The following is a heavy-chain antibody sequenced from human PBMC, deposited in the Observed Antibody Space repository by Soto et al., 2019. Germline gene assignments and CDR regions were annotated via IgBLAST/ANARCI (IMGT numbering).Heavy chain of an antibody. CDR1: GFSLSSYG. V-gene: IGHV3-33*01. D-gene: IGHD4-17*01. CDR2: IWYDGSNK. J-gene: IGHJ4*02. Sequence: QVQLVESGGDVVQPGRSLRLSCTASGFSLSSYGMHWVRQAPGKGLERVAIIWYDGSNKYYAESVKGRFTISRDNSKNTLYLQMNSLRAEDTAVYYCASTPNKYGDYGVGGDWGQGTLVTVSS. CDR3: ASTPNKYGDYGVGGD.